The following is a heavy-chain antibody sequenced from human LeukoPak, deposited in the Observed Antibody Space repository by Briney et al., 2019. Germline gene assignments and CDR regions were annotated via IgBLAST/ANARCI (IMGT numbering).Heavy chain of an antibody. J-gene: IGHJ4*02. D-gene: IGHD3-22*01. CDR2: IIPIFGTA. CDR1: GGTFSSYA. CDR3: ARVLRSSGSPDY. V-gene: IGHV1-69*01. Sequence: SVKVSCKASGGTFSSYAISWVRQAPGQGLEWMGGIIPIFGTANYAQKFQGRVTITADESTSTAYMELSSLRSEDTAVYYCARVLRSSGSPDYWGQGTLVTVSS.